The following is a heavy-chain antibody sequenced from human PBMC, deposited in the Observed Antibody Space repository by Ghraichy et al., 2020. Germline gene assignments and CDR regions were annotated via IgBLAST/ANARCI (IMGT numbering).Heavy chain of an antibody. CDR3: ARDQSSSPQHASYYGMDV. Sequence: GGSLRLSCAASGFTFSSYGMNWVRQAPGKGLEWVSSISSSSSYIYYADSVKGRFTISRDNAKNSLYLQMNSLRAEDTAVYYCARDQSSSPQHASYYGMDVWGQGTTVTVSS. CDR2: ISSSSSYI. V-gene: IGHV3-21*01. J-gene: IGHJ6*02. CDR1: GFTFSSYG. D-gene: IGHD6-19*01.